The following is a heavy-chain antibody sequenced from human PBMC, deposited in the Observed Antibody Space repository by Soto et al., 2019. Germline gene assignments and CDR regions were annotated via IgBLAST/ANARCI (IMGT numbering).Heavy chain of an antibody. CDR1: GFTFSNAW. CDR3: TTGGRAQRYCSSTSCPRRGYYYYYMDV. V-gene: IGHV3-15*01. D-gene: IGHD2-2*01. J-gene: IGHJ6*03. Sequence: GGSLRLSCAASGFTFSNAWMSWVRQAPGKGLEWVGRIKSKTDGGTTDYAAPVKGRFTISRDDSKNTLYLQMNSLKTEDTAVYYCTTGGRAQRYCSSTSCPRRGYYYYYMDVWGKGTTVTVSS. CDR2: IKSKTDGGTT.